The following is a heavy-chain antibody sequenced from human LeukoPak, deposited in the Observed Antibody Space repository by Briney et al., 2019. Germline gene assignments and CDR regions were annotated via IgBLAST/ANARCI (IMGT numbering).Heavy chain of an antibody. Sequence: GGSLRLSCAASGFSFSSYWMSWVRQAPGKGLEWVANIKQDGSDKKYVDSVKGRFTISRDNAKNSLYLQMNSLRAEDTAVYYCARAYYYGSGSYYMGYYYYMDVWGKGTTVTVSS. CDR2: IKQDGSDK. D-gene: IGHD3-10*01. CDR3: ARAYYYGSGSYYMGYYYYMDV. J-gene: IGHJ6*03. CDR1: GFSFSSYW. V-gene: IGHV3-7*01.